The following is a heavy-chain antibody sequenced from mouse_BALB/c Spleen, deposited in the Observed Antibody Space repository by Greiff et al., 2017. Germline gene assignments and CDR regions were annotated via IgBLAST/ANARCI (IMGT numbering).Heavy chain of an antibody. CDR2: IYPGNSDT. D-gene: IGHD2-1*01. CDR3: TPVYYVGVFDV. CDR1: GYTFTSYW. Sequence: EVQLQQSGTVLARPGASVKMSCKASGYTFTSYWMHWVKQRPGQGLEWIGAIYPGNSDTSYNQKFKGKAKLTAVTSTSTAYMELSSLTNEDSAVYYCTPVYYVGVFDVWGAGTTVTVSS. V-gene: IGHV1-5*01. J-gene: IGHJ1*01.